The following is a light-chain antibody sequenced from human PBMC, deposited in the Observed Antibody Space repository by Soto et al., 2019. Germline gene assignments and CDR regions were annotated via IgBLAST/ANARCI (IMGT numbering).Light chain of an antibody. V-gene: IGLV2-8*01. Sequence: QSVLTQPPSASGSPGQSVTISCTGTSSDVGDYNYVSWYQQHPGKAPKLMIYKISKRPSGVPDRFSGSTSGNTASLTVSGLQAEDEADYYCSSYAGSNNWVFGGGTKLTVL. CDR3: SSYAGSNNWV. CDR2: KIS. J-gene: IGLJ3*02. CDR1: SSDVGDYNY.